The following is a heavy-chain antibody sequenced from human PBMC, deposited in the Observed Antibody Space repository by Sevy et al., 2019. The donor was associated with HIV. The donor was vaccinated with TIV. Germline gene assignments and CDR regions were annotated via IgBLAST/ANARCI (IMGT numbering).Heavy chain of an antibody. V-gene: IGHV3-23*01. CDR3: AKDTYASGSSWGFDY. CDR2: ISGGGTNT. D-gene: IGHD3-10*01. Sequence: GGSLRLSCAASGFTFSDYAMNWVRQAPGEGLEWVSWISGGGTNTFSIDSLKGRFTISRDNSKNTLNLQINSLRAEDTAVYYCAKDTYASGSSWGFDYWGQGALVTVSS. J-gene: IGHJ4*02. CDR1: GFTFSDYA.